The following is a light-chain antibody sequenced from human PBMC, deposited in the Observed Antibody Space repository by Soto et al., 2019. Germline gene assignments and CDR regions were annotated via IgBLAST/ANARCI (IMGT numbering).Light chain of an antibody. CDR3: QTWGTGIHKV. CDR1: SGHSSYA. J-gene: IGLJ3*02. CDR2: LNSDGSH. V-gene: IGLV4-69*01. Sequence: QLVLTQSPSASASLGASVKLTCTLSSGHSSYAIAWHQQQPEKGPRYLMKLNSDGSHSKGDGIPDRFSGSSSGAERYLTISSLHSEDEADYYCQTWGTGIHKVFGGGTKLTVL.